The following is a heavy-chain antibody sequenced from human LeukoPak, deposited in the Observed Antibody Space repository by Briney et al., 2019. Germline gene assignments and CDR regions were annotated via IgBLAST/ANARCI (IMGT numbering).Heavy chain of an antibody. J-gene: IGHJ6*02. V-gene: IGHV3-7*03. D-gene: IGHD3-16*01. Sequence: PGGSLRLSCAASGFTFSNARMNWARQAPGKGLEWVASINHNGNVNYYVDSVKGRFTISRDNAKNSLYLQMSNLRAEDTAVYFCARGGGLDVWGQGATVTVSS. CDR2: INHNGNVN. CDR1: GFTFSNAR. CDR3: ARGGGLDV.